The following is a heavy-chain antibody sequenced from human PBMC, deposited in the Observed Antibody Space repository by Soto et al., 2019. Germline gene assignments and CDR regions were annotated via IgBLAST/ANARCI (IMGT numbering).Heavy chain of an antibody. Sequence: EVQLVQSGAEVKKPGASLKISCKGSGYSFTSYWIGWVRQMHGKGLEWMGIIYPGDSDTRYSPAFQGQVTISADQSISTAYLQWSSLKASDTAMYYWARHLVPAALNWFDPWGQGTLVTVSS. D-gene: IGHD2-2*01. V-gene: IGHV5-51*01. CDR3: ARHLVPAALNWFDP. CDR1: GYSFTSYW. J-gene: IGHJ5*02. CDR2: IYPGDSDT.